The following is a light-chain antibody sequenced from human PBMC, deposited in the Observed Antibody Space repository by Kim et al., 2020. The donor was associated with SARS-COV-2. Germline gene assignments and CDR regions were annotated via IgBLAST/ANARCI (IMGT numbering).Light chain of an antibody. J-gene: IGKJ1*01. CDR1: QSITGW. CDR2: DAS. V-gene: IGKV1-5*01. Sequence: DIQMTQSPSTLSASVGDRVTITCRASQSITGWLAWYQQKPGKAPQLLIYDASNLESEVPSRFSGSGSGTEFTLTISSLQPDDFATYYCQQYNAYRTFGQGTKVDIK. CDR3: QQYNAYRT.